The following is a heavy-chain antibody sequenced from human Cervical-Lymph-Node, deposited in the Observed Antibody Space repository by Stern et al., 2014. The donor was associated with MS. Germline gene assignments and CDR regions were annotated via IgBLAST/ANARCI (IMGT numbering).Heavy chain of an antibody. D-gene: IGHD3-10*01. V-gene: IGHV4-59*01. CDR2: IQASGST. CDR3: ARGRWELTFDS. J-gene: IGHJ4*02. Sequence: QVQLQESGPGLVKPSETLSLTCTVSGDSISSYFWTWIRQPPGKGLEWVGHIQASGSTIYNPSLKSRVTISVDTSKNQFSLNLGSVTAADTAVYYCARGRWELTFDSWGQGTLVTVSS. CDR1: GDSISSYF.